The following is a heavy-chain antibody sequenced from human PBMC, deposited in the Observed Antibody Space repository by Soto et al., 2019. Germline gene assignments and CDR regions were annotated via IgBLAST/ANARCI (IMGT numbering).Heavy chain of an antibody. J-gene: IGHJ6*01. Sequence: PSETLSLTWTVSGDSVGIGDDYWAWIRQSPGKGLEWIGHIYYNGTTNYSPSLKSRVTISIDTSKNQCSLRQTPLTAADTAVYYRAPADDSSSEIYFCYYGMDVWGLGTTVTGSS. CDR3: APADDSSSEIYFCYYGMDV. V-gene: IGHV4-31*02. CDR2: IYYNGTT. CDR1: GDSVGIGDDY. D-gene: IGHD3-10*01.